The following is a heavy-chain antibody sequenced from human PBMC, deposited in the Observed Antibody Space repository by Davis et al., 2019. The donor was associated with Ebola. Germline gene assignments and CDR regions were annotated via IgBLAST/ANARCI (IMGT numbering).Heavy chain of an antibody. V-gene: IGHV4-4*02. D-gene: IGHD1-26*01. CDR3: AKEGGGGGIVGYYYYYMDV. CDR1: GGSISSGNW. CDR2: IHHSGSS. J-gene: IGHJ6*03. Sequence: PSETLSLTCTVSGGSISSGNWWSWVRQPPGKGLEWIGEIHHSGSSKYNPSLQSRLTMSVDKSSNQFSLRLSSVTAADTAVYFCAKEGGGGGIVGYYYYYMDVWGKGTTVTVSS.